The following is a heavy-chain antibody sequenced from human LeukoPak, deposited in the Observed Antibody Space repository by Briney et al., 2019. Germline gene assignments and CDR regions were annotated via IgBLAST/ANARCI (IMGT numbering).Heavy chain of an antibody. V-gene: IGHV3-53*05. J-gene: IGHJ5*02. CDR1: GFTVTSTH. CDR3: ARDRAGRRSSWVEFDL. Sequence: GGSLRLSCTVSGFTVTSTHMDWVRQAPGKGPEWVALIYDDGGTVYADSVKGRFTISRDNSKNMVYLQMNSLRPEDSAVYYCARDRAGRRSSWVEFDLWGQGTLVTVSS. CDR2: IYDDGGT. D-gene: IGHD3-10*01.